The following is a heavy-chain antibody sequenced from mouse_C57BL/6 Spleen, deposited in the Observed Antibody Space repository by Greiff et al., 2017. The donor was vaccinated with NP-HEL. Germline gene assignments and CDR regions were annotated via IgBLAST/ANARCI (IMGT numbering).Heavy chain of an antibody. V-gene: IGHV5-9-1*02. CDR1: GFTFSSYA. Sequence: EVMLVESGEGLVKPGGSLKLSCAASGFTFSSYAMSWVRQTPEKRLEWVAYISSGGDYIYYADTVKGRFTISRDNARNTLYMQMSSLKSEDTAMYYCTRCSDGYYFYYAMDYWGQGTSVTVSS. CDR3: TRCSDGYYFYYAMDY. J-gene: IGHJ4*01. D-gene: IGHD2-3*01. CDR2: ISSGGDYI.